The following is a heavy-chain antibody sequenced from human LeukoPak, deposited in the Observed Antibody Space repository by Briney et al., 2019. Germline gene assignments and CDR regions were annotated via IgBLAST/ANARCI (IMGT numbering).Heavy chain of an antibody. D-gene: IGHD3-10*01. CDR1: GYTFTGYY. CDR2: INPNSGGT. J-gene: IGHJ4*02. CDR3: ARVRGADLYYFDY. V-gene: IGHV1-2*02. Sequence: ASVKVSCTASGYTFTGYYMHWVRQAPGQGLEWMGWINPNSGGTNYAQKFQGRVTMTRDTSISTAYMELSRLRSDDTAVYYCARVRGADLYYFDYWGQGTLVTVSS.